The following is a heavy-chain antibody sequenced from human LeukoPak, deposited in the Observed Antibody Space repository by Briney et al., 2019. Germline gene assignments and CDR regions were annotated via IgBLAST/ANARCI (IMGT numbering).Heavy chain of an antibody. CDR3: ARRNDFDI. CDR2: IYYSGNT. V-gene: IGHV4-59*08. Sequence: SETLSLTCTVSGGSISGDHWNWIRQPPGKGLEWIGYIYYSGNTNYNPSLKSRVTISVDTSKNQFSLKSSSVTAADTAVYYCARRNDFDIWGQGTMVTVSS. CDR1: GGSISGDH. J-gene: IGHJ3*02.